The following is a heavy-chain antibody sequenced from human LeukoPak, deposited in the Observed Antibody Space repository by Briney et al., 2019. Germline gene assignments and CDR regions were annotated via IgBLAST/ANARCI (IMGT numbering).Heavy chain of an antibody. Sequence: GGSLRLSCAASGFTFSSYAMHWVRQAPGKGLEWVALISYDGSNEYYADSVKGRFTISRDNSKNTLYLQMNSLRAEDTAVYNCAKSGPYSSGFTSPSRDAFDIWGQGTMVTVSS. D-gene: IGHD3-22*01. CDR2: ISYDGSNE. CDR1: GFTFSSYA. CDR3: AKSGPYSSGFTSPSRDAFDI. V-gene: IGHV3-30-3*02. J-gene: IGHJ3*02.